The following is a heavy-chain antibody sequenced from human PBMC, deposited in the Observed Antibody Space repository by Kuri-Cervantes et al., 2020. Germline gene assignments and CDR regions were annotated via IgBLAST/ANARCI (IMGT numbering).Heavy chain of an antibody. V-gene: IGHV3-30*03. CDR3: ARDGGYDFWSGYYSVYYYYGMDV. Sequence: GGSLRLSCAASGFTFSSYSMHWVRQAPGKGLEWVAIISYDGANKYYADSVKGRFTISRDNSKNTLYLQMNSLRAEDTAVYYCARDGGYDFWSGYYSVYYYYGMDVWGQGTTVTVSS. J-gene: IGHJ6*02. CDR2: ISYDGANK. D-gene: IGHD3-3*01. CDR1: GFTFSSYS.